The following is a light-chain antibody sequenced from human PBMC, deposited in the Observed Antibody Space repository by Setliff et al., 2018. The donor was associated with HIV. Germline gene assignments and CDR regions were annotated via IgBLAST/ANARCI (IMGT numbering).Light chain of an antibody. V-gene: IGLV2-11*01. CDR1: SSDVGGYNF. CDR3: CSSAGTYTSFFV. Sequence: QSALAQPGSVSGSPGQSITISCTGTSSDVGGYNFVSWYQLHPGKAPKLIIYDVTKRPSGVPDRFSGSKSANAASLTISGLQAEDEADYYCCSSAGTYTSFFVFGTGTKVTVL. CDR2: DVT. J-gene: IGLJ1*01.